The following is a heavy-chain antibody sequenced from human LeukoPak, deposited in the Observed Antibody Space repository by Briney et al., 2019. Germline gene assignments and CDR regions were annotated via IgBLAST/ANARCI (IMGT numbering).Heavy chain of an antibody. D-gene: IGHD7-27*01. V-gene: IGHV3-23*01. CDR2: ISGDGGIT. J-gene: IGHJ3*02. CDR1: EFTFNTYA. Sequence: GGSLRLSCAASEFTFNTYAVSWVRQAPGKGLEWVSAISGDGGITYYADSVRGRFTISRDNSKSTLYLQMNSLRAEDTAVYYCARPLGIFGPDAFDIWGQGTMVTVSS. CDR3: ARPLGIFGPDAFDI.